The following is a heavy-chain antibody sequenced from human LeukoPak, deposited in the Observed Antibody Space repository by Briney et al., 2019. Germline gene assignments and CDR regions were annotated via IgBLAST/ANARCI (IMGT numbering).Heavy chain of an antibody. CDR3: ASPIHRTRYSSGWYYAFDI. Sequence: GASVKVSCKASGFTFTAYYMHWVRQAPGQGLEWMGWINPNSGGTNYAQKLQGRVTMTTDTSTSTAYMELSSLRSEDTAVYYCASPIHRTRYSSGWYYAFDIWGQGTMVTVSS. J-gene: IGHJ3*02. D-gene: IGHD6-19*01. CDR1: GFTFTAYY. CDR2: INPNSGGT. V-gene: IGHV1-2*02.